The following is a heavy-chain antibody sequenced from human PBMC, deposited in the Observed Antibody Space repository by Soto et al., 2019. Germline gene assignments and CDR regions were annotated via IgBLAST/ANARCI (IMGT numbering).Heavy chain of an antibody. CDR1: GFTFSSYA. CDR2: ISGSGGST. Sequence: EVQLLESGGGLVQPGGSLRLSCAASGFTFSSYAMSWVRQAPGKGLEWVSDISGSGGSTYYADSVKGRFTISRDNSKNTLYLQMNSLRAEDTAVYYCAKRYGARTVAGTGDWFDPWGQGTLVTVSS. V-gene: IGHV3-23*01. J-gene: IGHJ5*02. CDR3: AKRYGARTVAGTGDWFDP. D-gene: IGHD6-19*01.